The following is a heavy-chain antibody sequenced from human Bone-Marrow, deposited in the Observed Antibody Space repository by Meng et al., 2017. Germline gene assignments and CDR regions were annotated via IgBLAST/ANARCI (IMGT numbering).Heavy chain of an antibody. J-gene: IGHJ1*01. D-gene: IGHD6-13*01. V-gene: IGHV4-31*03. CDR2: IYYSGST. CDR1: GGSISSGGYY. CDR3: ARGPLSAAGTMGYFQH. Sequence: QVQLRESGPGRVKPSQTLSLTCTVSGGSISSGGYYWSWIRQHPGKGLEWIGYIYYSGSTYYNPSLKSRVTISVDTSKNQFSLKLSSVTAADTAVYYCARGPLSAAGTMGYFQHWGQGTLVTVSS.